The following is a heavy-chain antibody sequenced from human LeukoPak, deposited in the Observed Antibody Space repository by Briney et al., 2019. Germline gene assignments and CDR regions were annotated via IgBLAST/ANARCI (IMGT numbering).Heavy chain of an antibody. J-gene: IGHJ4*02. V-gene: IGHV3-30-3*01. CDR3: GRDLAEGSDLYHIFDY. CDR2: ISYDGSNK. D-gene: IGHD3-16*01. CDR1: GFTFSSYA. Sequence: PGGSLRLSCAASGFTFSSYAMHWVRQAPGKGLEWVAVISYDGSNKYYADSVKGRFTSSRDNSKNTLYLQMNSLRAEDTAVYYCGRDLAEGSDLYHIFDYWGQGRLVTVSS.